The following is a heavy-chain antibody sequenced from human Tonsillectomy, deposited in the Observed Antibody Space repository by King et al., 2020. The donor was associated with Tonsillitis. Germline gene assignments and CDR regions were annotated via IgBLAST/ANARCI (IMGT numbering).Heavy chain of an antibody. V-gene: IGHV3-7*03. Sequence: DVQLVESGGGLVQPGGSLRLSCAASGFTFSRFWMSWVRQVPGKGLAWVANIKQDGSEKYYVDSVKGRFTISRDNAKNSLYLQMNSLRAEDTAVYYCAGYYDGSGYDDAFDIWGQGTMVTVSS. D-gene: IGHD3-22*01. J-gene: IGHJ3*02. CDR2: IKQDGSEK. CDR1: GFTFSRFW. CDR3: AGYYDGSGYDDAFDI.